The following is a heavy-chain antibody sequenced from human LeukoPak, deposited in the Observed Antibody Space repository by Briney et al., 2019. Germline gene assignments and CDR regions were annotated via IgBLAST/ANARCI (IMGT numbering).Heavy chain of an antibody. J-gene: IGHJ5*02. V-gene: IGHV1-2*02. CDR3: ARLGRQDTAMA. D-gene: IGHD5-18*01. CDR2: VNPNNGGT. Sequence: GASAKVSCKPSGYTFTGYYMHWLRQAPGQGLQWLGWVNPNNGGTNYAQKFQGRVTMTWDTSINTAYMELNRLTSDDTAVYFCARLGRQDTAMAWGQGTLVTVSS. CDR1: GYTFTGYY.